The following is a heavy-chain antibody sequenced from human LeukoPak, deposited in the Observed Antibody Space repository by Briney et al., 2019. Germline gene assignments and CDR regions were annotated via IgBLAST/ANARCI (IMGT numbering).Heavy chain of an antibody. V-gene: IGHV1-69*04. CDR3: ARDRPHPPNAYFDY. CDR2: INPIFGIA. Sequence: ASVKVSCKASGGTFSSYAISWVRQAPGQGLEWMGRINPIFGIANYAQKFQGRVTITADKSTSTAYMELSSLRSEDTAVYYCARDRPHPPNAYFDYWGQGTLVTVSS. CDR1: GGTFSSYA. J-gene: IGHJ4*02.